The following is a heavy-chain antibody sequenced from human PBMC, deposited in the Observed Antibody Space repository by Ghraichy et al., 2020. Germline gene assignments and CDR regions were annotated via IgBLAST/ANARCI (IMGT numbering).Heavy chain of an antibody. CDR1: GGSFSGYY. V-gene: IGHV4-34*01. D-gene: IGHD6-19*01. Sequence: SETLSLTCAVYGGSFSGYYWSWIRQPPVKGLEWIGEINHSGSTNYNPSLKSRVTISVDTSKNQFSLKPSSVTAADTAVYYFARGHSSGWPDDYWGQGTLVTVSS. CDR3: ARGHSSGWPDDY. J-gene: IGHJ4*02. CDR2: INHSGST.